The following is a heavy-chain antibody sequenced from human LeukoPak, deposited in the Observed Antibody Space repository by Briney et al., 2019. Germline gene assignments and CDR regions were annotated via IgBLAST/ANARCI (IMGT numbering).Heavy chain of an antibody. CDR2: IYSSGST. CDR3: ARGQYHLLYWYFDL. D-gene: IGHD2-2*01. V-gene: IGHV4-4*07. CDR1: GGSISSYY. J-gene: IGHJ2*01. Sequence: SETLSLPCSVSGGSISSYYWSWIRPPAGKGLEWIRRIYSSGSTNYNPSLKSRVTMSVDTSKNQFSLKLSSVTAADTAVYYCARGQYHLLYWYFDLWGRGTPVTVSS.